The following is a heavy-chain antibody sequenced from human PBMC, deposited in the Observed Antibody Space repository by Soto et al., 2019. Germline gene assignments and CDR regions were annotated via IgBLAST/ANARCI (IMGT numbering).Heavy chain of an antibody. D-gene: IGHD6-6*01. J-gene: IGHJ3*02. Sequence: GGSLRLSCAASGFTFSSYWMHWVRQAPGKGLVWVSRINSDGSSTSYADSVKGRFTISRDNAKNTLYLQMNSLRAEDTAVYYCARQYSSSSDAFDIWGQGTMVTVSS. V-gene: IGHV3-74*01. CDR1: GFTFSSYW. CDR3: ARQYSSSSDAFDI. CDR2: INSDGSST.